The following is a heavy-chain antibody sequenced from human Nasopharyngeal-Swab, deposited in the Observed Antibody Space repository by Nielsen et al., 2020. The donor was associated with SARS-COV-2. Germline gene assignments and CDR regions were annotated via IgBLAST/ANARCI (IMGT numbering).Heavy chain of an antibody. D-gene: IGHD3-22*01. Sequence: SETLSLTCTVSGAFISGHHWSWIRQPPGKGLEWIGYVSYSGITNYNPSLNSRVTISADSSKNQFSLELGSVTAADTAVYYRAREEYYYDSSGNYYRAFDNWGQGTLVSVSS. CDR2: VSYSGIT. J-gene: IGHJ4*02. V-gene: IGHV4-59*11. CDR3: AREEYYYDSSGNYYRAFDN. CDR1: GAFISGHH.